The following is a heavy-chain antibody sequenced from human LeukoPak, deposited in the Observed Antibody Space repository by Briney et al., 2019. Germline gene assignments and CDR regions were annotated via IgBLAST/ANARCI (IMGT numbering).Heavy chain of an antibody. CDR1: GGTFSSYA. CDR3: ARGGVGYCSCTSCYDYYYYYGMDV. D-gene: IGHD2-2*01. V-gene: IGHV1-69*13. CDR2: IIPIFGTA. Sequence: GASVKVPCKASGGTFSSYAISWVRQAPGQGLEWMGGIIPIFGTANYAQKFQGRVTITADESTSTAYMELSSLRSEDTAVYYCARGGVGYCSCTSCYDYYYYYGMDVWGQGTTVTVSS. J-gene: IGHJ6*02.